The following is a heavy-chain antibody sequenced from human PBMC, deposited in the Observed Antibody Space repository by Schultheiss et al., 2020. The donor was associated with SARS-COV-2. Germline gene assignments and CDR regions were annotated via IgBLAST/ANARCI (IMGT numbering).Heavy chain of an antibody. J-gene: IGHJ5*02. Sequence: SETLSLTCAVSGYSISSGYYWGWIRQPPGKGLEWIGSIYHSGSTYYNPSLKSRVTISVDTSKNQFSLKLSSVTAADTAVYYCARDQSPGCSSTSCYWNARMVYWFDPWGQGTLVTVSS. CDR3: ARDQSPGCSSTSCYWNARMVYWFDP. CDR1: GYSISSGYY. V-gene: IGHV4-38-2*02. CDR2: IYHSGST. D-gene: IGHD2-2*01.